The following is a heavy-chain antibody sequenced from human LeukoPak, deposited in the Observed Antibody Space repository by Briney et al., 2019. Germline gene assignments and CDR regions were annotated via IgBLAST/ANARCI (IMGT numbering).Heavy chain of an antibody. D-gene: IGHD3-22*01. CDR2: IQHRTGAT. Sequence: PGGTLRLSCAASGFTFSSYAMRWVRQAPGKGLEWVSTIQHRTGATFYADSVRGRVTISRDDSTNKLFLQMNSLRADDTALYFCARDHEGDGYPSSAYWGQGTLVTVSS. CDR1: GFTFSSYA. CDR3: ARDHEGDGYPSSAY. J-gene: IGHJ4*02. V-gene: IGHV3-23*01.